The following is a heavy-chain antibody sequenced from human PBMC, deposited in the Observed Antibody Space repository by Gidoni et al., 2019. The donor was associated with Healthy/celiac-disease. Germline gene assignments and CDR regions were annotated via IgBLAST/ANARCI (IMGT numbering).Heavy chain of an antibody. Sequence: EVQLLASGGGLVQPGGSLRLSCADSGFTFSSYAMRWVRQAPEMGLEWVSAISGGGGSTYYADSVKGRFTISRDNSKNTVYLQMNSLRAEDTAVYYCANTRVDIVARVWLNYYGMDVWGQGTTVTVSS. CDR3: ANTRVDIVARVWLNYYGMDV. V-gene: IGHV3-23*01. CDR2: ISGGGGST. D-gene: IGHD5-12*01. J-gene: IGHJ6*02. CDR1: GFTFSSYA.